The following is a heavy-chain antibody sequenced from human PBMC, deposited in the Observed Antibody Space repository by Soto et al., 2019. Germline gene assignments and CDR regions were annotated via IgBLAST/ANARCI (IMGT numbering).Heavy chain of an antibody. CDR3: ARDRLTYYYGSRLLGWFDP. CDR2: ISAYNGNT. CDR1: GYTFTSYG. Sequence: QVQLVQSGAEVKKPGASVKVSCKASGYTFTSYGISWVRQAPGQGLEGMGWISAYNGNTNYAQQLQGRVTMTTDTSTSTAYMELRSLRSDDTAVYYCARDRLTYYYGSRLLGWFDPWGQGTLVTVSS. V-gene: IGHV1-18*01. D-gene: IGHD3-10*01. J-gene: IGHJ5*02.